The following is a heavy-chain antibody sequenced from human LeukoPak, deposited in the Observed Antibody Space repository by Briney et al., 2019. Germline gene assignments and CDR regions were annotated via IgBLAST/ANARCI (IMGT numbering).Heavy chain of an antibody. V-gene: IGHV3-53*01. D-gene: IGHD3-10*01. CDR2: IGSGGST. J-gene: IGHJ6*02. Sequence: PGGSLRLSCAASGFTVSSKYMNWVRQAPGKGLEWVSVIGSGGSTYYADSVKGRFTVSRDNFQNTLYLQMNSLRAEDTAVYYCARVGSYYDMDVWGQGTTVTVSS. CDR1: GFTVSSKY. CDR3: ARVGSYYDMDV.